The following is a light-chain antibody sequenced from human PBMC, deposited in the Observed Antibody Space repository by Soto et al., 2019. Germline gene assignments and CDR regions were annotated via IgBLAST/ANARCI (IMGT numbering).Light chain of an antibody. CDR3: QAWDSHTYI. Sequence: SYELTQPASVPVSSGQTASITCSGGNWGSSYASWYQQRPGQSPVLVIYQDNKRPSGIPERFSGSISGNTATLTISGTQTLDEADYYCQAWDSHTYIFGSGTKVTV. V-gene: IGLV3-1*01. J-gene: IGLJ1*01. CDR1: NWGSSY. CDR2: QDN.